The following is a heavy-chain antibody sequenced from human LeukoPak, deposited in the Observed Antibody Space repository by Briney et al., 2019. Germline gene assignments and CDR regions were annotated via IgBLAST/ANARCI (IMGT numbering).Heavy chain of an antibody. Sequence: PGGSLRLSCATSTFTFSSYTMNWVRQAPGKGLEWVSSISPSGNSKYHADSVKGRFTISRDNAENPLYMQMNSLRAEDTGVYYCVRDFLGESGAGGYWGQGTLVTVSS. CDR2: ISPSGNSK. V-gene: IGHV3-21*01. D-gene: IGHD3-10*01. CDR3: VRDFLGESGAGGY. CDR1: TFTFSSYT. J-gene: IGHJ4*02.